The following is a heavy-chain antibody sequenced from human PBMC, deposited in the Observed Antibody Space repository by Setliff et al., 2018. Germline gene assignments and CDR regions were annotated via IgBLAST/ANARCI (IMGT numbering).Heavy chain of an antibody. CDR1: GFTFSGNY. CDR3: TRAFYCGRKCYRGFDY. D-gene: IGHD2-21*01. CDR2: INTDDGTT. J-gene: IGHJ4*02. Sequence: GGSLRLSCATSGFTFSGNYMHWVRQAPGKGLVWVSRINTDDGTTNYADSVQGRFTIFRDNAKNTVYMELNSLRVDDTAVYFCTRAFYCGRKCYRGFDYWGQGTLGTVSS. V-gene: IGHV3-74*01.